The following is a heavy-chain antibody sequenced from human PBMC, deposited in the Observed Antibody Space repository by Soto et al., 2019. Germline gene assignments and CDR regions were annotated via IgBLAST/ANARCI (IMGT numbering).Heavy chain of an antibody. CDR1: GGTFSSYA. CDR3: ARSDSSGYYLAGGY. V-gene: IGHV1-69*13. D-gene: IGHD3-22*01. J-gene: IGHJ4*02. CDR2: IIPIFGTA. Sequence: SLKVSCKASGGTFSSYAISWVRQAPGQGLEWMGGIIPIFGTANYAQKFQGRVTITADESTSTAYMELSSLRSEDTAVYYCARSDSSGYYLAGGYWGQGTLVSVSS.